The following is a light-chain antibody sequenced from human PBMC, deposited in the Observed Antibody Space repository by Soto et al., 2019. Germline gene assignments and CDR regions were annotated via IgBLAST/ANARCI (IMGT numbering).Light chain of an antibody. J-gene: IGKJ1*01. V-gene: IGKV1-39*01. CDR2: GAS. CDR3: QQSNSIPPWT. Sequence: DIQMTQSPSSLSASVGDRVTITCRASQSISKYLNWYQHKPGKGPKLLIYGASTLQSGVPSRFSGSVSGTDFTLTISSLQPEDVATYYCQQSNSIPPWTFGQGTKVEIK. CDR1: QSISKY.